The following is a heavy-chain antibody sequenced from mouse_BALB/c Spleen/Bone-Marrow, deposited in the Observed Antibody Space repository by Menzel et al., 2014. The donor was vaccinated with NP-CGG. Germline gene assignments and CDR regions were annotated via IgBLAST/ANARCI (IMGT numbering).Heavy chain of an antibody. CDR3: ARGRYYVAYGPGFAY. CDR1: GFTFSNYG. J-gene: IGHJ3*01. Sequence: EVQLLESGGGLVQPGGSLKLSCAASGFTFSNYGMSWVRQTPDQRLDLVATINSNGGTTYYPDSVKGRFTISRDNAKNTRYLQMNSLKSEDTAMYFCARGRYYVAYGPGFAYWGQGTLVTVSA. D-gene: IGHD1-1*02. V-gene: IGHV5-6-3*01. CDR2: INSNGGTT.